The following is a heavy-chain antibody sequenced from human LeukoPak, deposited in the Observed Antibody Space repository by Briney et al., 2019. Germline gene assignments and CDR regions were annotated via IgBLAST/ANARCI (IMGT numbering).Heavy chain of an antibody. Sequence: KPSETLSLTCSVSGGSISNYYWSWIRQPSGKGLEWIGYIYYSGSTNYNPSLKSRVTISVDTSKTQFSLKLSSVTAADTAVYYCARDRGYSTYFDYWGQGTLVTVSS. CDR1: GGSISNYY. D-gene: IGHD3-22*01. CDR3: ARDRGYSTYFDY. J-gene: IGHJ4*02. V-gene: IGHV4-59*01. CDR2: IYYSGST.